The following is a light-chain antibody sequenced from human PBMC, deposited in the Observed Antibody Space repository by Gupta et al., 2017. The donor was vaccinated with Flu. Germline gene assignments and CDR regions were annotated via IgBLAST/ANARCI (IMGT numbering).Light chain of an antibody. CDR2: EVS. Sequence: DVVMTQSPLSLPVTLGQPASISCRSSQSLVYKNGITYLTWFQQRPGQSPRRLIYEVSNRDSGVPDRFSGSGSGTDFTLKSSRGEAEDVGVYYCRRGTHPWTFGQGTRLEI. J-gene: IGKJ2*02. CDR1: QSLVYKNGITY. V-gene: IGKV2-30*01. CDR3: RRGTHPWT.